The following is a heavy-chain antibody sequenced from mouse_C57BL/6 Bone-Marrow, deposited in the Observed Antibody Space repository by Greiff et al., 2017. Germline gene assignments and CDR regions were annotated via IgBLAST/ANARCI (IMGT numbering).Heavy chain of an antibody. CDR1: GFTFSDYY. Sequence: EVKLVESEGGLVQPGSSMKLSCTASGFTFSDYYMAWVRQVPEKGLEWVANINYDGSSTYYLDSLKSRFIISRDNAKNILYLQMSSLKSEDTATYYCARSYYYGSSFYWYFDVWGTGTTVTVSS. V-gene: IGHV5-16*01. CDR2: INYDGSST. J-gene: IGHJ1*03. D-gene: IGHD1-1*01. CDR3: ARSYYYGSSFYWYFDV.